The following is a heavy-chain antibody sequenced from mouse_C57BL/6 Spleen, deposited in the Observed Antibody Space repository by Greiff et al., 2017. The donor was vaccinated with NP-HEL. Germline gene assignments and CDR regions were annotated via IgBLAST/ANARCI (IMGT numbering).Heavy chain of an antibody. Sequence: VQLQQSGPDLVKPGASVKISCKASGYAFSSSWMNWVKQRPGKGLEWIGRIYPGDGDTNYNGKFKGKATLTADKSSSTAYMQLSSLTSEDSAVYFCARVYDSSWFAYWGQGTLVTVSA. J-gene: IGHJ3*01. D-gene: IGHD2-3*01. V-gene: IGHV1-82*01. CDR3: ARVYDSSWFAY. CDR2: IYPGDGDT. CDR1: GYAFSSSW.